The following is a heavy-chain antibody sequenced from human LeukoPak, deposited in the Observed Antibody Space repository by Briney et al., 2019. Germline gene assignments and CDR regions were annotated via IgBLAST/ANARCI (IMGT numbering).Heavy chain of an antibody. CDR2: IYSGGST. V-gene: IGHV3-53*01. Sequence: GGSLRLSCAASGFTVSSNYMSWVRQAPGKGLEWVSVIYSGGSTYYADSVKGRFTISRDNSKNTLYLQMNSLRAEDTAVYYCARKSYAVRAGAFDIWGQGTMVTVSS. CDR1: GFTVSSNY. D-gene: IGHD2-2*01. CDR3: ARKSYAVRAGAFDI. J-gene: IGHJ3*02.